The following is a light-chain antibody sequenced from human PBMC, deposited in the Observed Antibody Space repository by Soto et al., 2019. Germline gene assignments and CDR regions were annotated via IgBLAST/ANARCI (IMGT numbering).Light chain of an antibody. V-gene: IGLV7-43*01. CDR1: TGEVTSGYF. CDR3: LLYLSGHVRL. Sequence: QAVVTQEPSLTVSPGGTVTLTCASSTGEVTSGYFPNWIQQKPGQAPRSLIYNTNNKYSWTPARFSGSLLGGKAALTLSGVQPEDEADYYCLLYLSGHVRLFGGGTKVTVL. CDR2: NTN. J-gene: IGLJ2*01.